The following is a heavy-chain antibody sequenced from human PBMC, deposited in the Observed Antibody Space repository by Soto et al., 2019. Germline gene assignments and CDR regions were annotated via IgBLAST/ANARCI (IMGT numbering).Heavy chain of an antibody. V-gene: IGHV2-5*02. CDR2: IYWDDDK. J-gene: IGHJ4*02. D-gene: IGHD3-10*01. CDR1: GFSLSTSGVG. CDR3: AHSRRVRGVIIIPSYYFAY. Sequence: SGPTLVNPTQTLTLTCTFSGFSLSTSGVGVGWIRQPPGKALEWLALIYWDDDKRYSPSLKSRLTITKDTSKNQVVLTMTNMDPVDTATYYCAHSRRVRGVIIIPSYYFAYWGQGTLVTVSS.